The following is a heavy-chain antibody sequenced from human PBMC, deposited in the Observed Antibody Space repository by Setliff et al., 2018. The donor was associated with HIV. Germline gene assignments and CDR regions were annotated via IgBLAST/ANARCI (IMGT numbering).Heavy chain of an antibody. D-gene: IGHD6-13*01. Sequence: GESLKISCAASGFTFSSYSMNWVRQAPGKGLEWVSSISSGSSYIYYAGSVKGRFTISRDNAKNSLYLQMNSLRAEDTAVYYCAREGSGSWGALMGVWGQGTTVTVSS. V-gene: IGHV3-21*01. CDR1: GFTFSSYS. J-gene: IGHJ6*02. CDR2: ISSGSSYI. CDR3: AREGSGSWGALMGV.